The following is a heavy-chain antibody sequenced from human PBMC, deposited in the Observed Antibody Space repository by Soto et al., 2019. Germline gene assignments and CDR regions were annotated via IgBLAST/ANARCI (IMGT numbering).Heavy chain of an antibody. CDR1: GGTFNNYA. J-gene: IGHJ4*02. CDR3: ARWGGLSCSGAVCFKKPFDY. CDR2: IIPISGTT. Sequence: QVQLVQSGAEVKRPESSMKVSCKPSGGTFNNYAINWVRQAPGQGLEWMGAIIPISGTTKYAQKFQGRVTITADKSTSKVYMDLSSLRSEDTAVYYCARWGGLSCSGAVCFKKPFDYWGQGTLVTVSS. D-gene: IGHD2-8*02. V-gene: IGHV1-69*06.